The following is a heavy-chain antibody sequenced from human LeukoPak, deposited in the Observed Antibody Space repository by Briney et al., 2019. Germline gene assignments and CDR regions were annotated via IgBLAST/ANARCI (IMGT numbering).Heavy chain of an antibody. CDR1: GRSFSGYY. CDR2: INHSGST. D-gene: IGHD4/OR15-4a*01. V-gene: IGHV4-34*01. J-gene: IGHJ4*02. Sequence: PSETLSLTCAVHGRSFSGYYWSLIRQPPGKGLEWIGEINHSGSTNYNPSLKSRVTISVDTSKNQFSLKLSSVTAADTAVYYCARGLLLVPPDYWGQGTLVTVSS. CDR3: ARGLLLVPPDY.